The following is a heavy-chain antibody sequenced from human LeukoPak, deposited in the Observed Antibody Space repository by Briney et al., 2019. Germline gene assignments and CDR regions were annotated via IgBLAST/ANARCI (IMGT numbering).Heavy chain of an antibody. CDR2: ISSSSSDT. Sequence: PGLSLRLSCAASGFTFSDAYMSWIRQTPGKGLEWLSYISSSSSDTNYADSVKGRFTISRDNAKNSLYLQMNSLRAEDTAVYYCARGSRTIELGDDYWGQGTLVTVSS. D-gene: IGHD5-24*01. CDR3: ARGSRTIELGDDY. J-gene: IGHJ4*02. V-gene: IGHV3-11*06. CDR1: GFTFSDAY.